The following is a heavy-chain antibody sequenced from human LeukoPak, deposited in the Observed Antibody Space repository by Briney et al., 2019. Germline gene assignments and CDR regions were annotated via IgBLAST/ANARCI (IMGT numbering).Heavy chain of an antibody. CDR2: ISGSGGST. D-gene: IGHD3-9*01. CDR1: GFTFSSYA. V-gene: IGHV3-23*01. Sequence: PGGSLRLSCAASGFTFSSYAMSWVRQAPGKGLEWVSAISGSGGSTYYADSVKGRFTISRDNSKNTLYLQMNSLRAEDTAVYYCARDSGWRYFDWSFDYWGRGTLVTVSS. CDR3: ARDSGWRYFDWSFDY. J-gene: IGHJ4*02.